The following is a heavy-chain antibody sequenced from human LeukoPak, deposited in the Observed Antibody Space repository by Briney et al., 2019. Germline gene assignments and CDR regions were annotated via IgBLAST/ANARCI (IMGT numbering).Heavy chain of an antibody. CDR3: ASGSYYEVASYYFDY. Sequence: SVKVSCKASGGTFSSYAISWVRQAPGQGLEWMGGIIPIFGTANYAQKFQGRVTITADESTSTAYMELSSLRSEDTAVYYCASGSYYEVASYYFDYWGQGTLVTVS. D-gene: IGHD1-26*01. J-gene: IGHJ4*02. V-gene: IGHV1-69*13. CDR2: IIPIFGTA. CDR1: GGTFSSYA.